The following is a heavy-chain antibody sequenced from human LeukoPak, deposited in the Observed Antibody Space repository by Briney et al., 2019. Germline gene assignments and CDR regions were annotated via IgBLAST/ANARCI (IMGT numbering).Heavy chain of an antibody. CDR1: GFTFSSYG. J-gene: IGHJ3*02. V-gene: IGHV3-30*18. CDR3: AKIHSSGDAFDI. CDR2: ISYDGSNK. Sequence: GGSLRLSCAASGFTFSSYGMHWVRQAPGKGLEWVAVISYDGSNKYYADSVKGRFTISRDNSKNTLYLQTNSLRAEDTAVYYCAKIHSSGDAFDIWGQGTMVTVSS. D-gene: IGHD6-25*01.